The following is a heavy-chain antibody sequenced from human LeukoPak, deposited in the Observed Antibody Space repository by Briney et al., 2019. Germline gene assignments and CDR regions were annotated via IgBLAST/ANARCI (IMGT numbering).Heavy chain of an antibody. CDR2: NIPPFGTP. J-gene: IGHJ6*03. V-gene: IGHV1-69*05. CDR3: ARDRAGYCSSTSCPYYYYYYMDV. D-gene: IGHD2-2*01. CDR1: GGMFSTTA. Sequence: ASVKVSCKASGGMFSTTAINWIRQAPGQGLEWMGGNIPPFGTPDYAQKFQGRVTITTDESTSTAYMELSSLRSEDTAVYYCARDRAGYCSSTSCPYYYYYYMDVWGKGTTVTVSS.